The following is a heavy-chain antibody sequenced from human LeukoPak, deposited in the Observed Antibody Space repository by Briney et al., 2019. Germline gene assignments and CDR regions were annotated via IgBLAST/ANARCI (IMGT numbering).Heavy chain of an antibody. Sequence: PSETLSLTCTISGVSISNYYWNWIRQPPGKGLEWIGYIYYTGSTNYNPSLKSRVTMSVDTSKNQFSLNLKSVTPEDTAVYYCARNLLPEQLVLNFWGQGTLVTVSS. D-gene: IGHD6-13*01. J-gene: IGHJ4*02. CDR3: ARNLLPEQLVLNF. V-gene: IGHV4-59*01. CDR2: IYYTGST. CDR1: GVSISNYY.